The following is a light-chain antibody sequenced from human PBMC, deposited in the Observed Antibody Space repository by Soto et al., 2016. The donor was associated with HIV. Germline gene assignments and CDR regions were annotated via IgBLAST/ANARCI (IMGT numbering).Light chain of an antibody. J-gene: IGKJ4*01. CDR1: QGISSY. CDR3: QQLHSYPLT. CDR2: SAS. Sequence: DIQLTQSPSFLSASVGDRVTITCRASQGISSYLAWYQQKPGKAPKLLIYSASTLQSGVPSRFSGSGSGTKFTLRISSLQPEDFATYYCQQLHSYPLTFGGRDQGGDQT. V-gene: IGKV1-9*01.